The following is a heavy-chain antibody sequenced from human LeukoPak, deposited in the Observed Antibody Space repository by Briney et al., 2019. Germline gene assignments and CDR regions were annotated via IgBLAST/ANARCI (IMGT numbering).Heavy chain of an antibody. D-gene: IGHD3-10*01. V-gene: IGHV3-23*01. CDR2: ISGSGGTT. CDR3: AKDYYGSGSYLNYFDY. Sequence: GWSLRLSCEASGFTFSTYAMTWVRQAPGKGLEWVSAISGSGGTTYYADSAKGRFTISRDNSKNTLYLQMNSLRADDTAVYFCAKDYYGSGSYLNYFDYWGQGTLVTVSS. CDR1: GFTFSTYA. J-gene: IGHJ4*02.